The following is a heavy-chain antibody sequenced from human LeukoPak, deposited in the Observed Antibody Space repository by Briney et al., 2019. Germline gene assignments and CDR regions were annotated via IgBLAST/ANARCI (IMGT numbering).Heavy chain of an antibody. J-gene: IGHJ4*02. D-gene: IGHD5-12*01. V-gene: IGHV3-23*01. CDR1: GFTFSSYA. CDR2: ISGSGGST. CDR3: AKLEGGYVSGPDY. Sequence: GGSLRLSCAASGFTFSSYAMSWVRQAPGKGLEWVSAISGSGGSTYYADPVKGRFTISRDNSKNTLYLQMNSLRAEDTAVYYCAKLEGGYVSGPDYWGQGTLVTVSS.